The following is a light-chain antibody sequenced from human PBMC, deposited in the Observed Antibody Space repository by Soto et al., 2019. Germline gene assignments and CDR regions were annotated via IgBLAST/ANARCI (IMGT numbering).Light chain of an antibody. CDR3: TSYTSNTTWV. V-gene: IGLV2-14*01. Sequence: QSAAVSGPPGQSITISCTGTSSDVGRYNYVSWYQQHSGKAPKLVIYEVRNRPSGISNRFSASKSGNTASLTISGLQAEDEADYYCTSYTSNTTWVFGGGTKLTVL. CDR2: EVR. CDR1: SSDVGRYNY. J-gene: IGLJ3*02.